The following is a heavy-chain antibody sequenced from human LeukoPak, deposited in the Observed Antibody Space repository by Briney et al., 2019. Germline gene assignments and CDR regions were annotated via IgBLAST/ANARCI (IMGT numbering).Heavy chain of an antibody. CDR2: IYPRDGST. V-gene: IGHV1-46*01. J-gene: IGHJ4*02. CDR1: GYTFTSNY. CDR3: ARDQEGFDY. Sequence: ASVKVSCKASGYTFTSNYMHWVRQAPGQGLEWMGMIYPRDGSTSYAQKFQGRVTVTRDTSTSTVHMELSGLRSEDTAVYYCARDQEGFDYWGRGTLVTVSS.